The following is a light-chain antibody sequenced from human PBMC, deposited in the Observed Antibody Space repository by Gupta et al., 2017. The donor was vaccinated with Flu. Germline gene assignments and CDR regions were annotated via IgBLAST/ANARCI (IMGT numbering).Light chain of an antibody. CDR3: QHRSNWPLT. J-gene: IGKJ4*01. CDR1: QSVSRY. Sequence: IVLTHSPATLSLSPGERATLSCRASQSVSRYLAWYQHKPGQAPRLLIFDASNRATGVPARFSGSGSGTDFTLTISSLEPEDFAVYYCQHRSNWPLTFGGGTKVEIK. V-gene: IGKV3-11*01. CDR2: DAS.